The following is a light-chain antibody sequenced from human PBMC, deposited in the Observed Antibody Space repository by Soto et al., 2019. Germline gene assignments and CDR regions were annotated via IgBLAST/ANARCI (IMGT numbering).Light chain of an antibody. J-gene: IGLJ2*01. CDR2: SNN. V-gene: IGLV1-44*01. Sequence: QSVLTQPPSASGTPGQRVTISCSGSSSNIGSNTVNWYQQLPRTAPKLLIHSNNQRPSGVPDRFSGSKSGTSASLAISGLQSEDEADYYCSAWDDTLNGVVFGGGTKVTV. CDR3: SAWDDTLNGVV. CDR1: SSNIGSNT.